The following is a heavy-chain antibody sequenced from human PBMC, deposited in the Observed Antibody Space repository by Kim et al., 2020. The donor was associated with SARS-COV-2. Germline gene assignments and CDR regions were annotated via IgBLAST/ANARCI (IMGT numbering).Heavy chain of an antibody. CDR1: GGSFSGYY. Sequence: SETLSLTCAVYGGSFSGYYWSWIRQPPGKGLEWIGEINHSGSTNYNPSLKSRVTISVDTSKNQFSLKLSSVTAADTAVYYCARGVGGYYYYGMDVWGQGTTVTVSS. CDR3: ARGVGGYYYYGMDV. CDR2: INHSGST. D-gene: IGHD3-16*01. V-gene: IGHV4-34*01. J-gene: IGHJ6*02.